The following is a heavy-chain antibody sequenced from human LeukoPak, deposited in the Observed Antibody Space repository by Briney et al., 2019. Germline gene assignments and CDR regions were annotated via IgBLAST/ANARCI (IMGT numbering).Heavy chain of an antibody. V-gene: IGHV3-23*01. CDR3: AKNAGYSYGLYYFDY. D-gene: IGHD5-18*01. J-gene: IGHJ4*02. CDR1: GFTFSTFA. CDR2: IFPSGGEI. Sequence: GGSLRLSCAASGFTFSTFAMIWVRQPPGKGLEWVSSIFPSGGEIHYADSVRGRFTISRDNSKSTLSLQMNSLRAEDSAVYYCAKNAGYSYGLYYFDYWGQGTLVTVSS.